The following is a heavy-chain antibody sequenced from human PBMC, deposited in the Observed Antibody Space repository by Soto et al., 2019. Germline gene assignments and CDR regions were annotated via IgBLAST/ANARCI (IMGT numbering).Heavy chain of an antibody. J-gene: IGHJ4*02. CDR3: AKSRVFIGAIVTLLDS. Sequence: EVQLLESGGGLVQPGGSLTFSGATSGFTFSSYAMVWVRQAAEKGLEWVEGISNNGDTAYYEDSVKGRFTISRGNSENTLYLQMNGLRADDTALYFCAKSRVFIGAIVTLLDSWGQGTQVTVSS. D-gene: IGHD3-16*02. CDR2: ISNNGDTA. V-gene: IGHV3-23*01. CDR1: GFTFSSYA.